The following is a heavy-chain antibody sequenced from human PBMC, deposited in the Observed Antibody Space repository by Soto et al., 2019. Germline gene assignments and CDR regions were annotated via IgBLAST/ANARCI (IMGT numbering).Heavy chain of an antibody. Sequence: GGSLRLSCAASGFTFSSYSMNWVRQAPGKGLEWVSSISSSSSYIYYADSVKGRFTISRDNAKNSLYLQMNSLRAEDTAVYYCARDYREDAATPDYYYYYYMDVWGKGTTVTVSS. CDR2: ISSSSSYI. CDR1: GFTFSSYS. J-gene: IGHJ6*03. D-gene: IGHD5-12*01. CDR3: ARDYREDAATPDYYYYYYMDV. V-gene: IGHV3-21*01.